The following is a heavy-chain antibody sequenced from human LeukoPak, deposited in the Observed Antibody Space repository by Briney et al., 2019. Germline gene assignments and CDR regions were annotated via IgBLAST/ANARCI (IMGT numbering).Heavy chain of an antibody. CDR3: ARISITMIVVVIPEFDY. D-gene: IGHD3-22*01. V-gene: IGHV3-11*01. CDR2: ISSSGSTI. CDR1: GFTFSDYY. Sequence: GGSLRLSCAASGFTFSDYYMSWIRKAPGKGLEWVSYISSSGSTIYYADSVRGQFTISRDNAKNSLYLQMNSLRAEDTAVYYCARISITMIVVVIPEFDYWGQGTLVTVSS. J-gene: IGHJ4*02.